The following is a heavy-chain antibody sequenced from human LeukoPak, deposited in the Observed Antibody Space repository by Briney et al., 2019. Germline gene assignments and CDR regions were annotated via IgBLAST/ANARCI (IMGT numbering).Heavy chain of an antibody. CDR1: GFTFSSYS. D-gene: IGHD6-19*01. V-gene: IGHV3-48*04. Sequence: GGSLRLSCAASGFTFSSYSMNWVRQAPGKGLEWVSSISSSGSTIYYADSVKGRFTISRDNAKNSLYLQMNSLRAEDTAVYYCARDQQQWLDYWGQGTLVTVSS. CDR3: ARDQQQWLDY. J-gene: IGHJ4*02. CDR2: ISSSGSTI.